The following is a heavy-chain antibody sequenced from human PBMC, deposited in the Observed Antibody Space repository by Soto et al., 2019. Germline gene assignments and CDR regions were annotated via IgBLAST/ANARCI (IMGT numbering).Heavy chain of an antibody. J-gene: IGHJ4*02. CDR1: GFTFRDYY. CDR3: ARADHYDTRGYWK. CDR2: ITSSSSYT. V-gene: IGHV3-11*05. D-gene: IGHD3-22*01. Sequence: QVQLVESGGGLVKPGGSLRLSCAASGFTFRDYYMSWFRQAPGKGLEWVSYITSSSSYTIYADSERGRFTISRDNAKNSLFLQMNSLRADDTAVYYCARADHYDTRGYWKWGQGTLVTVSS.